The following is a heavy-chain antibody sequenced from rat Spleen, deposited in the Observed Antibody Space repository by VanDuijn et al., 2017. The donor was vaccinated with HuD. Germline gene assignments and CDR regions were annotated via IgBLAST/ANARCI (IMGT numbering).Heavy chain of an antibody. CDR3: ARYEYDGSYYYPLAY. D-gene: IGHD1-12*02. V-gene: IGHV3-1*01. Sequence: EVQLQESGPGLVKPSQSLSLTCSVTGYSITSIYWGWIRKFPGNKMEWMGYISFSRSTTYNPSLKSRISITRDTSKNQFFLQLNSVTTEDTATYYCARYEYDGSYYYPLAYWGQGTLVTVSS. CDR1: GYSITSIY. J-gene: IGHJ3*01. CDR2: ISFSRST.